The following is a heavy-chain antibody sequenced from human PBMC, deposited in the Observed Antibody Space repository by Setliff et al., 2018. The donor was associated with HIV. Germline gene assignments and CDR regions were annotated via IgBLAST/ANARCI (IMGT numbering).Heavy chain of an antibody. CDR2: IYYSGST. CDR3: ASRVYYYDSSGYLREEGFDP. Sequence: SETLSLTCTVSGFSFRNSFYNWGWIRQPQGKGLEWIGTIYYSGSTYYNPSLKSRVTISVDTSKNQFSLKLNSVTAADTAVYYCASRVYYYDSSGYLREEGFDPWGQGTLVTVSS. J-gene: IGHJ5*02. CDR1: GFSFRNSFYN. D-gene: IGHD3-22*01. V-gene: IGHV4-39*01.